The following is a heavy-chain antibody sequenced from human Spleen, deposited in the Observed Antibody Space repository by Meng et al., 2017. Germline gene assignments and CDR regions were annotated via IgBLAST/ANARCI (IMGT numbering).Heavy chain of an antibody. V-gene: IGHV3-30*07. CDR2: ISYDGSNK. Sequence: VQLVETGGGLIQPGGSLRLSCAASGFTFSSYAMHWVRQAPGKGLEWVAVISYDGSNKYYADSVKGRFTISRDNSKSTLYLQMKTLRAEDTAMYYCAFDFWGQGTLVTVSS. J-gene: IGHJ4*02. CDR1: GFTFSSYA. CDR3: AFDF.